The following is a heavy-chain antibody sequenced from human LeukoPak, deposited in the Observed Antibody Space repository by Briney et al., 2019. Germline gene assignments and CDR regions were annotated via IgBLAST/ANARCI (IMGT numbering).Heavy chain of an antibody. CDR3: ARDLESSSGYYVNDI. J-gene: IGHJ3*02. Sequence: GGSLRLSCAASGFTFSSYWMSWVRQAPGKGLEWVANIKQDGSEKYYVDSVKGRFTISRDNAKNSLYLQMSSLRSEDTAVYYCARDLESSSGYYVNDIWGQGTMVTVSS. CDR1: GFTFSSYW. D-gene: IGHD3-22*01. CDR2: IKQDGSEK. V-gene: IGHV3-7*03.